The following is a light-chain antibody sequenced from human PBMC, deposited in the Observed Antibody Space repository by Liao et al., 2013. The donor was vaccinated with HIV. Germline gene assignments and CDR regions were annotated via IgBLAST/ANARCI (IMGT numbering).Light chain of an antibody. V-gene: IGLV3-21*01. J-gene: IGLJ1*01. CDR3: QAWDSSSYV. Sequence: SYELTQPPSVSVAPGETASITCGGNSIGSKSVHWYQQKSGQAPVLVISYDTDRPSGIPERFSGSNSGNTATLTISGTQAMDEADYYCQAWDSSSYVFGTGTKVTVL. CDR1: SIGSKS. CDR2: YDT.